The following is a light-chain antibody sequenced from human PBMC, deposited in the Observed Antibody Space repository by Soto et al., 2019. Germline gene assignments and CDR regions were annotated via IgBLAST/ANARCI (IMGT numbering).Light chain of an antibody. Sequence: EIVMTQSPATLSVSPGERATLSCRASQSVSSNLAWYQQKPGQAPRLLIYVASTSATGIPARFSGSGSGTEFTLTISSLQSEDFAVYYCQQYNNWPPWTFGQGTKVESK. CDR2: VAS. CDR1: QSVSSN. J-gene: IGKJ1*01. CDR3: QQYNNWPPWT. V-gene: IGKV3-15*01.